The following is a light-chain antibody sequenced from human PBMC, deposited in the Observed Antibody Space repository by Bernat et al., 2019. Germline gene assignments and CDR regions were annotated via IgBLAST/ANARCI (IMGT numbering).Light chain of an antibody. Sequence: QSALTQPASVSGSPGQSITISCTGTSSDIRGYNFVSWYQQHPGKAPKLMISDVSHRPSGVSNRFSASKSGNTASLTISGLQAEDEADYYCCSYTRWDTPYVFGTGTKVTVL. V-gene: IGLV2-14*03. CDR3: CSYTRWDTPYV. CDR1: SSDIRGYNF. CDR2: DVS. J-gene: IGLJ1*01.